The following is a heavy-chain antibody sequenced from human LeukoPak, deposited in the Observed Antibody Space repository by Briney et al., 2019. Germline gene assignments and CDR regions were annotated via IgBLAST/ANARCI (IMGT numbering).Heavy chain of an antibody. CDR3: ARNMDYSNSVGDYSTFFFDY. D-gene: IGHD3-22*01. Sequence: AGGSLRLSCGASGFTFSSHGMNWVRQAPGKGLEWVSGISPSGGITYYTDSVKGRFTISRDNSKNTVSLQMNNLRAEDTAVYYCARNMDYSNSVGDYSTFFFDYWGRGTLVTVSS. J-gene: IGHJ4*02. CDR1: GFTFSSHG. V-gene: IGHV3-23*01. CDR2: ISPSGGIT.